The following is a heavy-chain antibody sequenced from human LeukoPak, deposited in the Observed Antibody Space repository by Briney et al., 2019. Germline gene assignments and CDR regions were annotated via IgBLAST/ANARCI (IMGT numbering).Heavy chain of an antibody. Sequence: QPGGSLRLSCVASGFIFSTSLMGWVPHAPGRGREGGSAISGCGETTYYADSVKGRFTISRDNSESTLYVRMDSLGADDTAVYYCAKVREAWDYWGQGTQVTVSS. J-gene: IGHJ4*02. D-gene: IGHD5-24*01. CDR2: ISGCGETT. V-gene: IGHV3-23*01. CDR3: AKVREAWDY. CDR1: GFIFSTSL.